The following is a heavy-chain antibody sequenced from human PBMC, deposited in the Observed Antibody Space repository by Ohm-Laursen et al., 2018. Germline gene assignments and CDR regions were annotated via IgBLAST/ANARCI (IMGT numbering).Heavy chain of an antibody. D-gene: IGHD4-17*01. J-gene: IGHJ4*02. CDR2: ISYDGSNK. CDR1: GFTFSSYG. V-gene: IGHV3-30*03. Sequence: SLRLSCAAPGFTFSSYGMHWVRQAPGKGLEWVAVISYDGSNKYYADSVKGRFTISRDNSKNTLYLQMNSLRAEDTAVYYCAREGSGDYYFDYWGQGTLVTVSS. CDR3: AREGSGDYYFDY.